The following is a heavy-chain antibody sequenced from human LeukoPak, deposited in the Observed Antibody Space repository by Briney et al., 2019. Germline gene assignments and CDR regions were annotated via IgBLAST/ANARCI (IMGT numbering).Heavy chain of an antibody. CDR3: AKGDNNILTGYYNSFDS. CDR2: ISSSSSYI. Sequence: GGSLRLSCEASGFTFSNYNMNWVRQAPGKGLEWVSSISSSSSYIYYADSVKGRFTISRDNAKNSLYLQMNSLRAEDTALFYCAKGDNNILTGYYNSFDSWGQGTLVTVSS. V-gene: IGHV3-21*04. CDR1: GFTFSNYN. D-gene: IGHD3-9*01. J-gene: IGHJ4*02.